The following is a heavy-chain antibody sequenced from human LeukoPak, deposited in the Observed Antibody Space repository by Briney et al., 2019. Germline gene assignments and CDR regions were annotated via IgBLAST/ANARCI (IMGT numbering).Heavy chain of an antibody. V-gene: IGHV4-39*07. Sequence: SETLSLTCTVSGGSVSSSSYYWGWIRQPPVKGLEWIGSIYYSGSTYYNPSLKSRVTISVDTSKNQFSLKLSSVTAADTAVYYCASTITIFGVVIILYYYYYMDVWGKGTTVTVSS. D-gene: IGHD3-3*01. CDR3: ASTITIFGVVIILYYYYYMDV. CDR1: GGSVSSSSYY. J-gene: IGHJ6*03. CDR2: IYYSGST.